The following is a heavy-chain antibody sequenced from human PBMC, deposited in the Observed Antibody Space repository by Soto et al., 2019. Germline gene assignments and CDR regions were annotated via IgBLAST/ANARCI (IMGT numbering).Heavy chain of an antibody. D-gene: IGHD3-3*01. J-gene: IGHJ5*02. CDR1: GGSISSGGYY. Sequence: SETLSLTCTVSGGSISSGGYYWSWIRQHPGKGLEWIGYIYYSGSTYCNPSLKSRVTISVDTSKNQFSLKLSSVTAADTAVYYCASSGGGIGYYHNWFDPWGQGTLVTVSS. CDR3: ASSGGGIGYYHNWFDP. V-gene: IGHV4-31*03. CDR2: IYYSGST.